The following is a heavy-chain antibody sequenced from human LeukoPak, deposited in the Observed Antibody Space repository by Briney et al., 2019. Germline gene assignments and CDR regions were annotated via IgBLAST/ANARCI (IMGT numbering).Heavy chain of an antibody. Sequence: GGSLRLSCAASGFTFSDYSTNWVRQAPGKGLEWISYIGIDSGNTNYADSVKGRFTISGDKAKNSLYLQMNSLRVEDTAVYYCARDYKYAFNNWGQGTLVTVSS. CDR3: ARDYKYAFNN. CDR1: GFTFSDYS. V-gene: IGHV3-48*01. CDR2: IGIDSGNT. D-gene: IGHD5-24*01. J-gene: IGHJ4*02.